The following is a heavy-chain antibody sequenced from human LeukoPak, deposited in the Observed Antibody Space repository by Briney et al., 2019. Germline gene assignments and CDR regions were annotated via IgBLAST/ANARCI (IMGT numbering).Heavy chain of an antibody. CDR3: ARALSRHCSSTSCYLPDAFDI. CDR2: IIPIFGTA. CDR1: GGTFSSYA. D-gene: IGHD2-2*01. J-gene: IGHJ3*02. V-gene: IGHV1-69*01. Sequence: GASVKVSCKASGGTFSSYAISWVRQAPGQGLELMGGIIPIFGTANYAQKFQGRVTITADESTSTAYMELSSLRSEDTAVYYCARALSRHCSSTSCYLPDAFDIWGQGTMVTVSS.